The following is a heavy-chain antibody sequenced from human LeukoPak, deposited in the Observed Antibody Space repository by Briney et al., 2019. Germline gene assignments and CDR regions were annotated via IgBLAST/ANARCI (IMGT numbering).Heavy chain of an antibody. CDR3: ARGDDYDYFDY. Sequence: ASVKVSCKASGYTFTGYYMHWVRQAPGQGLEWMGWINPNSGGTNYARKFQGRVTMTRDTSISTAYMELSSLRSEDTAVYYCARGDDYDYFDYWGQGTLVTVSS. J-gene: IGHJ4*02. D-gene: IGHD4-17*01. V-gene: IGHV1-2*02. CDR2: INPNSGGT. CDR1: GYTFTGYY.